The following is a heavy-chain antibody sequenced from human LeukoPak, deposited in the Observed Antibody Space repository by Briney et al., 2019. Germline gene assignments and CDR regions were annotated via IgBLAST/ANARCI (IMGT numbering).Heavy chain of an antibody. Sequence: SETLSLTCTVSGGSISSSSYYWGWNRQPPGKGLEWIGGIYYSGSTYYNPSLKSRVTISVDTSKNQFSLKLSSVTAADTAVYYCARGGYGDYVGGAFDIWGQGTMVTVSS. V-gene: IGHV4-39*07. D-gene: IGHD4-17*01. CDR1: GGSISSSSYY. J-gene: IGHJ3*02. CDR3: ARGGYGDYVGGAFDI. CDR2: IYYSGST.